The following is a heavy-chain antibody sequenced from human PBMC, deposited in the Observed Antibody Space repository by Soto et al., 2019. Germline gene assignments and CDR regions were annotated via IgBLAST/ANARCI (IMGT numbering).Heavy chain of an antibody. V-gene: IGHV3-30*18. CDR1: GFDFSSYD. J-gene: IGHJ5*02. CDR2: ISYDGSNE. Sequence: QVQLAESGGGVVQPGRSLRLSCVASGFDFSSYDMHWVRQAPGKGLEWVTAISYDGSNEYYGDSVKGRFTISRDNSENTLYLHMNNLRAEDTAVYFCAKDQNYGGNPWFSAPWGQGTQVTVYS. CDR3: AKDQNYGGNPWFSAP. D-gene: IGHD4-17*01.